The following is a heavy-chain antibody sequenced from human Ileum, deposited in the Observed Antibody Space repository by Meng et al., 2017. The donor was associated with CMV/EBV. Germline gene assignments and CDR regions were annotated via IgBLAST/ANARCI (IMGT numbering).Heavy chain of an antibody. CDR1: GGSINDYH. D-gene: IGHD4-23*01. CDR3: GRGTAVAI. V-gene: IGHV4-4*07. Sequence: QVQLQESGPGLLKPSATLSLTCTVSGGSINDYHWTWTRQAAGKGLERIGRIYSSGSANYNPSLKSRITMSVDTSKNQFSLNLTSVTAADTAVYYCGRGTAVAIWGQGILVTVSS. J-gene: IGHJ4*02. CDR2: IYSSGSA.